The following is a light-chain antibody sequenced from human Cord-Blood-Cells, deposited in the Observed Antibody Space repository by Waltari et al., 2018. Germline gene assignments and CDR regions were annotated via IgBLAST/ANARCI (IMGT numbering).Light chain of an antibody. CDR1: SSDVGGYNY. Sequence: QSALTQPASVSGSPGQSITIPCTGTSSDVGGYNYVSWYQQHPGKAPKLIIYDVSKRPSGVSNRFSGSKSGNTASLTLSGLQAEDEADYYCSSYTSSSTLVFGGGTKLTVL. CDR3: SSYTSSSTLV. V-gene: IGLV2-14*01. CDR2: DVS. J-gene: IGLJ3*02.